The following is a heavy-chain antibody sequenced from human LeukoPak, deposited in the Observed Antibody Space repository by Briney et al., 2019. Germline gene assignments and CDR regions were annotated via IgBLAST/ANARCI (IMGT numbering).Heavy chain of an antibody. J-gene: IGHJ3*02. CDR2: IYHSGST. CDR3: ARDRLQYSSSSPAFDI. V-gene: IGHV4-30-2*01. D-gene: IGHD6-6*01. CDR1: GGSISSGGYY. Sequence: PSQTLSLTCTVSGGSISSGGYYWSWIRQPPGKGLEWIGYIYHSGSTYYNPSLKSRVTISVDRSKNQFSLKLSSVTAADTAVYYCARDRLQYSSSSPAFDIWGQGTMVTVSS.